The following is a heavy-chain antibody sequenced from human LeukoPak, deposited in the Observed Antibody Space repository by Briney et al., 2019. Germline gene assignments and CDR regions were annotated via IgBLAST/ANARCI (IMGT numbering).Heavy chain of an antibody. Sequence: SQTLSLTCAVSGYSISIGYYWGWVRQPPGQGLEWIGSIYHSGTTYYNPSLKSRVTISVDTSKNQFSLKLSSVTAADTAVYYCARVKGRLSWFDPWGQGTLFTASS. CDR3: ARVKGRLSWFDP. CDR2: IYHSGTT. J-gene: IGHJ5*02. CDR1: GYSISIGYY. V-gene: IGHV4-38-2*01.